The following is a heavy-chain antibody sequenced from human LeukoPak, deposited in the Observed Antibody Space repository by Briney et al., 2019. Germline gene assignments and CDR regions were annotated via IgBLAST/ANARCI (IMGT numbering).Heavy chain of an antibody. CDR2: IYWNDDK. D-gene: IGHD6-19*01. V-gene: IGHV2-5*01. CDR1: GFSLSTRGVG. CDR3: AHRVVAGPLDY. J-gene: IGHJ4*02. Sequence: VSGPTLVKPTQTLTLTCTFSGFSLSTRGVGVGWIRQPPGKALEWLALIYWNDDKRYSPSLKSRLTITKDTSKNQVVLTMTNMDPVDTATYYCAHRVVAGPLDYWGRGTLVTVSS.